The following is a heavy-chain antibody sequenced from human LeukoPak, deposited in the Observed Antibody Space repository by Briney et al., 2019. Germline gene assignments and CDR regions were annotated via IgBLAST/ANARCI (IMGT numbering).Heavy chain of an antibody. Sequence: GGSLRLSCAASGFTFSDYYMSWIRQAPGKGLEWVSYISSSSSCTNYADSVKGRFTISRDNAKNSLYLQMNSLRAEDTAVYYCAPGTYSYGYLFDYWGQGTLVTVSS. CDR3: APGTYSYGYLFDY. CDR1: GFTFSDYY. J-gene: IGHJ4*02. V-gene: IGHV3-11*06. D-gene: IGHD5-18*01. CDR2: ISSSSSCT.